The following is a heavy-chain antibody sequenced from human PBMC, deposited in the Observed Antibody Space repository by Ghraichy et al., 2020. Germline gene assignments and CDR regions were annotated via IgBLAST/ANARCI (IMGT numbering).Heavy chain of an antibody. Sequence: SETLSLTCIVSGGSISGYYWSWIRQPPGKGLEWIAYKYFSGSTNYNPSLKSRVTISVDTSKNQLSLKLTSLTAADTAVYYCARGRRGSGSHYDNWGQGSLVVVSS. CDR3: ARGRRGSGSHYDN. CDR1: GGSISGYY. D-gene: IGHD3-10*01. V-gene: IGHV4-59*01. J-gene: IGHJ4*02. CDR2: KYFSGST.